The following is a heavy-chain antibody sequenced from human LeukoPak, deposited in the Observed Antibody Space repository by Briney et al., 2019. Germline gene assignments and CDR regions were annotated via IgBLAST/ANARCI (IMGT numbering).Heavy chain of an antibody. V-gene: IGHV1-69*13. CDR3: ASIHSSGYYSDY. D-gene: IGHD3-22*01. Sequence: GASVKVSCKASGGTFSSYAISWVRQAPGQGLEWMGGIIPILGAANYAQKFQGRVTITADESTSTVYMEVSSLSSEDTAVYYCASIHSSGYYSDYWGQGTLVTVSS. CDR2: IIPILGAA. CDR1: GGTFSSYA. J-gene: IGHJ4*02.